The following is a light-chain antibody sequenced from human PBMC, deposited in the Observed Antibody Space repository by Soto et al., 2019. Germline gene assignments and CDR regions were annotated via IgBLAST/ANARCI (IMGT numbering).Light chain of an antibody. CDR2: GAS. CDR3: QKYNSAPPT. V-gene: IGKV1-27*01. CDR1: QGISDY. Sequence: DILMTQSPSSLSASIGDRVTITCRASQGISDYLAWYQQKPGKVPKVLIYGASNLQSGVPSRFSGSGSGTDFTLTISGLQPEDVAIYYCQKYNSAPPTFGQGTKVEIK. J-gene: IGKJ1*01.